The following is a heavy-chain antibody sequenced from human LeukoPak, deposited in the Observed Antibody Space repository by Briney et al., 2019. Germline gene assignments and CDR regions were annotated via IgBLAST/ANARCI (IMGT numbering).Heavy chain of an antibody. CDR2: IIPIFGTA. D-gene: IGHD5-18*01. J-gene: IGHJ6*02. CDR1: GYTFTSYG. CDR3: ARGGKDTAMVKDYYYYYGMDV. V-gene: IGHV1-69*13. Sequence: GASVKVSCKASGYTFTSYGISWVRQAPGQGLEWMGGIIPIFGTANYAQKFQGRVTITADESTSTAYMELSSLRSEDTAVYYCARGGKDTAMVKDYYYYYGMDVWGQGTTVTVSS.